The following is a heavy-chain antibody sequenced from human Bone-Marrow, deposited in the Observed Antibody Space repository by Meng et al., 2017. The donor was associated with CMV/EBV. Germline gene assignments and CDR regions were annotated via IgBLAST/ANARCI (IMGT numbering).Heavy chain of an antibody. D-gene: IGHD2-2*01. CDR1: GFTFSNAW. CDR3: TTPYCSSTSCSPLYYYYGMDV. J-gene: IGHJ6*02. V-gene: IGHV3-15*01. Sequence: GESLKISCAASGFTFSNAWMSWVRQAPGKGLEWVGRIKSKTDGGTTDYAAPVKGRFTISRDDSKNTLYLQMNSLKTEDTAVYYCTTPYCSSTSCSPLYYYYGMDVWGQGTTVTVSS. CDR2: IKSKTDGGTT.